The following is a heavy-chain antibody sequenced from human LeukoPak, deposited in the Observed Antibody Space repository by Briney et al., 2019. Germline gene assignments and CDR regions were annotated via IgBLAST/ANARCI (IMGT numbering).Heavy chain of an antibody. CDR3: ARDLGYNFWSGYAPSDY. CDR1: GFTFSSYS. CDR2: ISSSSSTI. Sequence: GGSLRLSCAASGFTFSSYSMNWVRQAPGKGLEWVSYISSSSSTIYYADSVKGRFTISRDNAKNSLYLQMNSLRAEDTAVYYCARDLGYNFWSGYAPSDYWGQGTLVTVSS. V-gene: IGHV3-48*01. J-gene: IGHJ4*02. D-gene: IGHD3-3*01.